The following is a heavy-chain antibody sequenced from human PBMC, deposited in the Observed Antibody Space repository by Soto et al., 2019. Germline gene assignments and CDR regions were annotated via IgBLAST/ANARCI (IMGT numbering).Heavy chain of an antibody. CDR1: GGSISSGGYY. D-gene: IGHD5-12*01. CDR2: IYYSGST. V-gene: IGHV4-31*03. CDR3: ARGYSGYDTNGLDY. Sequence: QVQLQESGPGRVKPSQTLSLTCTVSGGSISSGGYYWSWIRQHPGKGLEWIGYIYYSGSTYYNPSLKSRVTISVDTSKNQFSLKLSSVTAADTAVYYCARGYSGYDTNGLDYWGQGTLVTVSS. J-gene: IGHJ4*02.